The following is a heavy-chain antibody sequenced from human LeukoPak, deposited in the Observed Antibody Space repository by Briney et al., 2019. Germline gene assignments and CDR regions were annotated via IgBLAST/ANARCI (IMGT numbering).Heavy chain of an antibody. CDR2: IWYDGSNK. D-gene: IGHD3-22*01. CDR3: AKQHASYYYDSSGYPDY. CDR1: GFTFSSYG. J-gene: IGHJ4*02. Sequence: GRSLRLSCAASGFTFSSYGMHWVRQAPGKGLEWVAVIWYDGSNKYYADSVKSRFTISRDNSKNTLYLQMNSLRAEDTAVYYCAKQHASYYYDSSGYPDYWGQGTLVTVSS. V-gene: IGHV3-33*06.